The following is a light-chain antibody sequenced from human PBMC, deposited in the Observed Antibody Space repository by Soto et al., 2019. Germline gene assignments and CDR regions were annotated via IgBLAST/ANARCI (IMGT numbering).Light chain of an antibody. CDR1: SSDVGGYNY. Sequence: QSALTQPPSASGSPGQSVTISCTGTSSDVGGYNYVSWYQQHLGKAPKLIIFEVIKRPSGVPDRFSGSKSGNRASLTVSGLLADDEADYYCSSYAGSNIMVFGGGTKLTVL. J-gene: IGLJ2*01. V-gene: IGLV2-8*01. CDR2: EVI. CDR3: SSYAGSNIMV.